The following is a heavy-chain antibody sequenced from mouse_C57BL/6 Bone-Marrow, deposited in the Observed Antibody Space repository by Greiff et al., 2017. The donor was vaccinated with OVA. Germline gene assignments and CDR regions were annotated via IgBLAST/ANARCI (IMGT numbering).Heavy chain of an antibody. Sequence: EVKLVESGPELVKPGDSVKISCKASGYSFTGYFMNWVMQSHGKSLEWIGRINPYNGDTFYNQKFKGKATLTVDKSSSTAHMELRSLTSEDSAVYYCAKIYYDYSWYFDVWGTGTTVTVSS. J-gene: IGHJ1*03. CDR2: INPYNGDT. D-gene: IGHD2-4*01. V-gene: IGHV1-20*01. CDR1: GYSFTGYF. CDR3: AKIYYDYSWYFDV.